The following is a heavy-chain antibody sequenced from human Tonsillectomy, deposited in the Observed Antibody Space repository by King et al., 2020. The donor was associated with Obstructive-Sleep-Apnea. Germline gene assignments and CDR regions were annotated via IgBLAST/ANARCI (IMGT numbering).Heavy chain of an antibody. CDR1: GFTFSSYS. J-gene: IGHJ4*02. CDR2: ISSISSYI. CDR3: ARTYYYDSSGKYYFDY. Sequence: VQLVESGGGLVKPGGSLRLSCAASGFTFSSYSMNWVRQAPGKGLEWVSSISSISSYIYYADSVKGRFTISRDNAKNSLYLQMNSLRAEDTAVYYCARTYYYDSSGKYYFDYWGQGTLVTVSS. D-gene: IGHD3-22*01. V-gene: IGHV3-21*01.